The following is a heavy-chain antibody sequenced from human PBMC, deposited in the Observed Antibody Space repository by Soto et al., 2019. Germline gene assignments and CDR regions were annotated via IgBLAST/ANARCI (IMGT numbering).Heavy chain of an antibody. CDR1: GDSVNSAY. CDR2: IHHTGKT. D-gene: IGHD6-6*01. CDR3: ARTDAYNSSFFDS. V-gene: IGHV4-31*03. Sequence: QVQLQEMGPGLVKPSQTLTITCTVSGDSVNSAYWSWLRQLPGKGLEWMGNIHHTGKTFYNPSLKSRVAISIDTSKPLFSLKMRSITAADTAVYYCARTDAYNSSFFDSWGQGTVVTVSS. J-gene: IGHJ4*02.